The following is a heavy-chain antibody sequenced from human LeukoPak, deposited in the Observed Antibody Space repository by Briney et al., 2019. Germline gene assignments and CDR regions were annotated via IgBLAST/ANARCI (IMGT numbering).Heavy chain of an antibody. J-gene: IGHJ5*02. D-gene: IGHD3-3*01. Sequence: ASVKVSCKASGYTFTGYYMHWVRQAPGQGLEWMGWINPNSGGTNYAQKFQGRVTMTRDTSISTAYMELSRLRSDDTAVYYCARGGWANDFWSGYYPDGSRDRYNWFDPWGQGTLVTASS. CDR1: GYTFTGYY. CDR2: INPNSGGT. V-gene: IGHV1-2*02. CDR3: ARGGWANDFWSGYYPDGSRDRYNWFDP.